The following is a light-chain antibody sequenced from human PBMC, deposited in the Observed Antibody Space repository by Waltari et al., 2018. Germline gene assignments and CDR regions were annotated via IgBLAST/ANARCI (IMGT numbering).Light chain of an antibody. CDR3: QDSYSTLSFV. CDR1: QSITTA. V-gene: IGKV1-39*01. J-gene: IGKJ3*01. Sequence: DIQLAQSPSSLSASVGDTVTITCRASQSITTALNWYQQRPGQAPRPLIYAASSLPGGVPSRFSGSGSGTVFTLTINGLQPDDFATYYCQDSYSTLSFVFGPGTRVDV. CDR2: AAS.